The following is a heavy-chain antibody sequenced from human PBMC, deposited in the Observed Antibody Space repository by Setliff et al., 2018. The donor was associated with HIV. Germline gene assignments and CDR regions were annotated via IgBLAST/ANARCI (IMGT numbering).Heavy chain of an antibody. CDR2: IYHSGST. CDR3: NIYYYYYMDV. CDR1: GYSISSGYY. J-gene: IGHJ6*03. Sequence: SETLSLTCAVSGYSISSGYYWGWLRQPPGKGLEWIGSIYHSGSTYYNPSLKSRVTISVDTSKNQFSLKLSSVTAADTAVYYCNIYYYYYMDVWGKGTTVTVSS. V-gene: IGHV4-38-2*01.